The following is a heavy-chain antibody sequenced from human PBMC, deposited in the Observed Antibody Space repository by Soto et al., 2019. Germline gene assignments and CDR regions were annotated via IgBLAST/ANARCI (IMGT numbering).Heavy chain of an antibody. D-gene: IGHD2-2*01. Sequence: GGSLILSCAASVFILSTYGMHWVRQAPVKGLEWVAMISHDGNAQYYVDSMKGRFSISRDNSKNTLYLQMNGLRVEDTAVYYCAKDVYRSATMPCFDTWGQGTLVTVSS. J-gene: IGHJ5*02. CDR3: AKDVYRSATMPCFDT. CDR1: VFILSTYG. V-gene: IGHV3-30*18. CDR2: ISHDGNAQ.